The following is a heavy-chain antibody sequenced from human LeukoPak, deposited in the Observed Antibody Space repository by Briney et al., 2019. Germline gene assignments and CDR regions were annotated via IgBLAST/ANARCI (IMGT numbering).Heavy chain of an antibody. D-gene: IGHD3-3*01. V-gene: IGHV1-18*01. CDR2: ISAYNGNT. CDR3: ARSRDFWSGSSNWFDP. J-gene: IGHJ5*02. CDR1: GYTFTSYG. Sequence: ASVKVSCKASGYTFTSYGISRVRQAPGQGREWMGWISAYNGNTNYAQKLQGRVTMTTDTSTSTAYMELRSLRSDDTAVYYCARSRDFWSGSSNWFDPWGQGTLVTVSS.